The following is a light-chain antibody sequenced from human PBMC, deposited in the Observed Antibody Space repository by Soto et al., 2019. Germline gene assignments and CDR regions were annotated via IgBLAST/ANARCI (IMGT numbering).Light chain of an antibody. CDR2: EVN. CDR3: CSSVGSPNWV. J-gene: IGLJ3*02. V-gene: IGLV2-23*02. CDR1: SSDVGSCNC. Sequence: QSALTQPASVSGSPGQSITISCTGTSSDVGSCNCVSWYQQHPGKAPTLMIYEVNKRPSGISNRFSGSKSGNTAFLTISGLQAEDEADYYCCSSVGSPNWVFGGGTKLTVL.